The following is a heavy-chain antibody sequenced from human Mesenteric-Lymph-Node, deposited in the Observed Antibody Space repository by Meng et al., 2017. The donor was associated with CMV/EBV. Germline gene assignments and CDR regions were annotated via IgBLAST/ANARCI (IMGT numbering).Heavy chain of an antibody. Sequence: GESLKISCAASGFTFSSYAMHWVRQAPGKGLEWVAVISYDGSNKYYADSVKGRFTISRDNSKNTLYLQMNSLSAEDTAVYYCAKDRLARQVVVGYYGLDVWGQGTTVTVSS. V-gene: IGHV3-30*04. CDR3: AKDRLARQVVVGYYGLDV. CDR2: ISYDGSNK. J-gene: IGHJ6*02. D-gene: IGHD2-21*01. CDR1: GFTFSSYA.